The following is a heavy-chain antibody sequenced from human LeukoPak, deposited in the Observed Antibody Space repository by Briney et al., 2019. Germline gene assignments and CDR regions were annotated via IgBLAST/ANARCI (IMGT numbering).Heavy chain of an antibody. CDR1: GFTFSISW. CDR3: ARDAGWGYYDL. CDR2: IDKHGSGK. Sequence: GGSLRVSCVASGFTFSISWVTWVRQALGKGLEWVANIDKHGSGKYYVDSVKGRFAISRDYASNSVFLQMNSLRAEDTSVYYCARDAGWGYYDLWGQGTPVTVSS. J-gene: IGHJ4*02. V-gene: IGHV3-7*01. D-gene: IGHD1-26*01.